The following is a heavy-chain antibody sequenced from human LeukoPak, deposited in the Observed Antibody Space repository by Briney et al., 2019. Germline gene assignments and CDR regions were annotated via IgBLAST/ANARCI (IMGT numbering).Heavy chain of an antibody. V-gene: IGHV3-15*01. CDR1: GLTFSNAW. J-gene: IGHJ4*02. CDR2: IRSMSAGGTV. Sequence: GGSLRLPCTASGLTFSNAWMTWVRQVPGKGLEWVGRIRSMSAGGTVDYAAPVQGRFTISRDDSKNTVYLHMNSLRTEDTAIYYCTKVGVYYYDAWGQGTLVTVSS. D-gene: IGHD2-8*01. CDR3: TKVGVYYYDA.